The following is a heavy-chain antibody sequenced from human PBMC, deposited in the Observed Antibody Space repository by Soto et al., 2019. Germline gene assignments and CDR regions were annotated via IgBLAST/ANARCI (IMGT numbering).Heavy chain of an antibody. CDR3: ARDYYGSGRTSYYGMDV. CDR2: IYYSGST. V-gene: IGHV4-31*03. J-gene: IGHJ6*02. Sequence: SETLSLTCTVSGGSISSGGYYWSWIRQHPGKGLEWIGYIYYSGSTYYNPSLKSRVTISVDTSKNQFSLKLSSVTAADTAVYYCARDYYGSGRTSYYGMDVWGQGTTVTVS. D-gene: IGHD3-10*01. CDR1: GGSISSGGYY.